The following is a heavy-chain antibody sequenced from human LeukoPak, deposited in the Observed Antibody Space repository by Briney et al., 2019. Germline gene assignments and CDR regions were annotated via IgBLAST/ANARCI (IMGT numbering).Heavy chain of an antibody. J-gene: IGHJ4*02. CDR3: ARDVGDSSSWYFDY. CDR2: ISAYNGNT. Sequence: ASVKVSFKASGYTFTSYGISWVRQAPGQGLEWMGWISAYNGNTNYAQKLQGRVTMTTDTSTSTAYMELRSLRSDDTAVYYCARDVGDSSSWYFDYWGQGTLVTVSS. CDR1: GYTFTSYG. V-gene: IGHV1-18*01. D-gene: IGHD6-13*01.